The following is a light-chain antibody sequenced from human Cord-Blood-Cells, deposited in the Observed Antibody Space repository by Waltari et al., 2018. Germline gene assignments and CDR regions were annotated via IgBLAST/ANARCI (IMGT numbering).Light chain of an antibody. Sequence: EIVMTQSPATLSVSPAERATLSCTASQSVRSNLAWYQQKPGQAPRLLIYGASTRATGIPARFSGSGSGTEFTLTISSLQSEDFAVYYWQQYNNWPPTFGQGTKVEIK. V-gene: IGKV3-15*01. CDR3: QQYNNWPPT. CDR2: GAS. CDR1: QSVRSN. J-gene: IGKJ1*01.